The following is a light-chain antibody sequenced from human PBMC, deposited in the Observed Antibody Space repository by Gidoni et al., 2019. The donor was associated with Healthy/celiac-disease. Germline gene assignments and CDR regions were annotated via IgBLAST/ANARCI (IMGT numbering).Light chain of an antibody. CDR3: QQRSNWPPAIT. CDR1: QSVSSY. V-gene: IGKV3-11*01. Sequence: EIVLTKSPATLSLSPGERATLSCRASQSVSSYLAWYQQKPGQAPRLLIYDASNRATGIPARFSGSGSGTYFTLTISSLEPEDFAVYSCQQRSNWPPAITFGQGTRLEIK. J-gene: IGKJ5*01. CDR2: DAS.